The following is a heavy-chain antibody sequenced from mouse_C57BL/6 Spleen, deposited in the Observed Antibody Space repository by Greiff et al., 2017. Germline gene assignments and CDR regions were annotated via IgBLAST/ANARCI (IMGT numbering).Heavy chain of an antibody. CDR3: TTGGLRLDY. D-gene: IGHD2-2*01. Sequence: EVQLQPSGAELVRPGASVKLSCKASGFKIKDAYMHWVKPRPEQGLEWIGWIDPENGDTAYASKFQGTATITADTSSNTAYLQLSSLTSEDTAVYYCTTGGLRLDYWGQGTTLTVSS. J-gene: IGHJ2*01. CDR1: GFKIKDAY. CDR2: IDPENGDT. V-gene: IGHV14-4*01.